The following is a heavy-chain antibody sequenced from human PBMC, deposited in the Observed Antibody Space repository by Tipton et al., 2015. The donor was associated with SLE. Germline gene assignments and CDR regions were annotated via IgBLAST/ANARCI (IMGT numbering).Heavy chain of an antibody. CDR2: IYHSGST. CDR3: ARDRGGGWFDP. Sequence: PGLVKPSETLSLTCTVSGYSISSGYYWGWIRQPPGKGLEWIGSIYHSGSTYYNPSLKSRVTISVDTSKNQFSLKLSSVTAADTAVYYCARDRGGGWFDPWGQGTLVTVSS. D-gene: IGHD3-16*01. V-gene: IGHV4-38-2*02. J-gene: IGHJ5*02. CDR1: GYSISSGYY.